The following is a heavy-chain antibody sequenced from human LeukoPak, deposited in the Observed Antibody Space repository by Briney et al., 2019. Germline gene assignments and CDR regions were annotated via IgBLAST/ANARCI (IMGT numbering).Heavy chain of an antibody. J-gene: IGHJ4*02. Sequence: GGSLRLSCAASGFTFSSYWMSWVRQAPGKGLGWVSAISGSGGTTYYADSVKGRFTISRDNSKNTLYLQLNGLRAEDTAVYYCAKDPNRYYYETSGNILDYWGQGTLVTVSS. CDR1: GFTFSSYW. V-gene: IGHV3-23*01. CDR3: AKDPNRYYYETSGNILDY. D-gene: IGHD3-22*01. CDR2: ISGSGGTT.